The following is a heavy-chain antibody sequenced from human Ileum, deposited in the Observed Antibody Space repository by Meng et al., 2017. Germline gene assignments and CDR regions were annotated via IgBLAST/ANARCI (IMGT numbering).Heavy chain of an antibody. J-gene: IGHJ4*02. Sequence: QGQLQQWGAGRLKPSETLSLTCAVYGGSFSGYYWSWIRQPPGKGLEWIGEINHSGSTNYNPSLKSRVTISVDTSKNQFSLKLSSVTAADTAVYYCARTSGWFYYWGQGTLVTVSS. CDR3: ARTSGWFYY. CDR1: GGSFSGYY. CDR2: INHSGST. V-gene: IGHV4-34*01. D-gene: IGHD6-19*01.